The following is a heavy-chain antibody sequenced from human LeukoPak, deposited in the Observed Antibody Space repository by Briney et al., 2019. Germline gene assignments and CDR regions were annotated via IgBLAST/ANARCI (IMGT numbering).Heavy chain of an antibody. CDR1: GFTFSSYG. CDR3: CKQRGDAFDI. Sequence: PGGSLRLSCAASGFTFSSYGMHWVRQAPGKGLEWVAFIRYDGSNKYYADSVKGRFTISRDNSKNTLYLQMNSLRAEDTAVHYCCKQRGDAFDIWGQGTMVTVSS. V-gene: IGHV3-30*02. D-gene: IGHD1/OR15-1a*01. CDR2: IRYDGSNK. J-gene: IGHJ3*02.